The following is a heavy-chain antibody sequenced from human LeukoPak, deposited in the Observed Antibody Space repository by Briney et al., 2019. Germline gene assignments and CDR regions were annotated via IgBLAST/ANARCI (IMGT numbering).Heavy chain of an antibody. Sequence: PGGSLRLSCAASGFTFSSYWMSWVRQAPGEGLEWVANIKQDGSEKYYVDSVKGRFTISRDNAKNSLYLQMNSLRAEDTAVYYCARGGPIYCSGDSCYPGDYWGQGTLVTVSS. CDR2: IKQDGSEK. D-gene: IGHD2-15*01. CDR1: GFTFSSYW. J-gene: IGHJ4*02. V-gene: IGHV3-7*01. CDR3: ARGGPIYCSGDSCYPGDY.